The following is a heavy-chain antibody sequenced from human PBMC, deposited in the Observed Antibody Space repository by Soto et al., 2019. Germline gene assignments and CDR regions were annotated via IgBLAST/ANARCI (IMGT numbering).Heavy chain of an antibody. CDR2: IYPGDSDT. CDR1: GFSFTSYW. V-gene: IGHV5-51*01. D-gene: IGHD2-2*01. J-gene: IGHJ4*02. Sequence: LGESLKISCKGSGFSFTSYWIAWVRQMPGKGLEWMGIIYPGDSDTSYSPSFQGQVTISADKSISTAYLQWSSLKASDSDMYYYARHEGYCSSTSCSNFDYWGQGTLVTVSS. CDR3: ARHEGYCSSTSCSNFDY.